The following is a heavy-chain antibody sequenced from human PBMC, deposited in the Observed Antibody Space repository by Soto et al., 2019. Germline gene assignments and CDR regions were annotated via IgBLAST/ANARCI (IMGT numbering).Heavy chain of an antibody. D-gene: IGHD6-25*01. CDR3: ARDPVDLFGYMDV. J-gene: IGHJ6*02. CDR2: IIPLLKTV. V-gene: IGHV1-69*06. Sequence: QEELVQSGAEVKKPGSSVNFSCKASGGTFASYSITWVRQAPGQRLEWMGEIIPLLKTVNYAQKFQGRVTITGDRSTSTVYMALSRLRSDDTAVYYCARDPVDLFGYMDVWGHGTTVTVS. CDR1: GGTFASYS.